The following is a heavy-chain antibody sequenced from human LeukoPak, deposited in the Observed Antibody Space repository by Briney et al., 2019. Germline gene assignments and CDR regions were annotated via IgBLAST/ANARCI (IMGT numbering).Heavy chain of an antibody. Sequence: PGGSLRLSCAASGFTFSEAWMHWVRQAPGKGLVWVSRINNDGSTTRYADSVKGRFTISRDNAKNTLYLQMNSLRAEDTAVYYCARVSGPGMNEYFHLWGQGTLATVSS. CDR2: INNDGSTT. D-gene: IGHD3-10*01. CDR1: GFTFSEAW. J-gene: IGHJ1*01. CDR3: ARVSGPGMNEYFHL. V-gene: IGHV3-74*01.